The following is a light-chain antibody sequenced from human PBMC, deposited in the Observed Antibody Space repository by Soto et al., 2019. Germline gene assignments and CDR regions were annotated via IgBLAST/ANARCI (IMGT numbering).Light chain of an antibody. CDR3: MQALQSPRT. J-gene: IGKJ1*01. CDR2: LCS. Sequence: DLVMTQSPLSLPVTPGEPASISCRSSQSLLHSNGYNYLDWYLQKPGQSPQLLIYLCSNRASGVTDRFSVSGSGTDFTLKISRVEAEDVGVYYCMQALQSPRTFGRGTKVEIK. V-gene: IGKV2-28*01. CDR1: QSLLHSNGYNY.